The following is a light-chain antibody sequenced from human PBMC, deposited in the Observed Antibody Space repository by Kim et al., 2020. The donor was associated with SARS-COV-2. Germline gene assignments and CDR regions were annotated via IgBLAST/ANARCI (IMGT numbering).Light chain of an antibody. V-gene: IGKV1D-16*01. CDR1: QDIITW. J-gene: IGKJ5*01. Sequence: ASVGDRVTITCRASQDIITWLAWYQQKPGKAPKSLIYAASTLKSGVPSRFSGSGSGTDFTLTISSLQPEDFATYYCQQYNNYPVTFGQGTRLEIK. CDR2: AAS. CDR3: QQYNNYPVT.